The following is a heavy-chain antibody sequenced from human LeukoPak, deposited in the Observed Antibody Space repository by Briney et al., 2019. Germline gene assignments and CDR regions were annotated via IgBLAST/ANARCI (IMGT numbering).Heavy chain of an antibody. CDR3: ARDRVAVAGSYMDV. CDR2: INPNSGGT. V-gene: IGHV1-2*02. J-gene: IGHJ6*03. Sequence: GASVKVSCKASGYTFTGYYMHWVRQAPGQALEWMGLINPNSGGTNYAQKFQGRVTMTRDTSISTASMELSRLRSDDTAVYYCARDRVAVAGSYMDVWGKGTTVTVSS. CDR1: GYTFTGYY. D-gene: IGHD6-19*01.